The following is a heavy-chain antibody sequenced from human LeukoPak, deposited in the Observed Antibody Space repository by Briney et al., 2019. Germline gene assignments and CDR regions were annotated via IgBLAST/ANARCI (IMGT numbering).Heavy chain of an antibody. CDR1: GFTFSSYS. D-gene: IGHD3-16*01. Sequence: PGGSLRLSCAASGFTFSSYSMNWVRQAPGKGLEWVSSISSSSSYIYYGDSVKGRFTISRDNAKNSLYLQMNSLRDDDTALYYCARDQSVFLGADWGQGTLVTVSS. J-gene: IGHJ4*02. CDR3: ARDQSVFLGAD. V-gene: IGHV3-21*01. CDR2: ISSSSSYI.